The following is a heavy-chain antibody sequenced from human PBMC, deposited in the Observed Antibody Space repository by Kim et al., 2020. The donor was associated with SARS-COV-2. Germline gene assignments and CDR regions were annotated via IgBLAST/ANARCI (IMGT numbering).Heavy chain of an antibody. V-gene: IGHV4-39*07. J-gene: IGHJ5*02. Sequence: SETLSLTCTVSGGSISSSSYYWGWIRQPPGKGLEWIGSIYYSGSTYYNPSLRSRVTISVDTSKNQFSLKLSSVTAADTAVYYRARVSTTVTPQFDPWGQGTLVTVSS. D-gene: IGHD4-17*01. CDR3: ARVSTTVTPQFDP. CDR1: GGSISSSSYY. CDR2: IYYSGST.